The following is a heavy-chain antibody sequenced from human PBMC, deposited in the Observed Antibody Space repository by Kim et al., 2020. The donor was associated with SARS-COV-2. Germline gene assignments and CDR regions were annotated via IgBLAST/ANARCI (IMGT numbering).Heavy chain of an antibody. CDR3: ATYSSVWEFDF. Sequence: GGSLRLSCAASGFAFRDYWMSWVRQAPGKGLEWVAAIKKDGSEKYYVDSVKGRFTISRDNAKNSLYLQLNSLRAEDTAVYYCATYSSVWEFDFWGQGTLVTVSS. CDR2: IKKDGSEK. J-gene: IGHJ4*02. CDR1: GFAFRDYW. V-gene: IGHV3-7*03. D-gene: IGHD6-19*01.